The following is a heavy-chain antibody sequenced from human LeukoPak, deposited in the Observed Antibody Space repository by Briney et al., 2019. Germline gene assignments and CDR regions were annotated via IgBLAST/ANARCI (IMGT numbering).Heavy chain of an antibody. Sequence: PGGSLRLSCAASGFTFSYYAMSWVRQAPGKGLEWVSGIDGGGDITYVADFVKGRFTISRDNSKDTLYLQMSNLTAADTALYYCAKDVRGYRRPLDYWGQGTLVTVSS. CDR2: IDGGGDIT. V-gene: IGHV3-23*01. CDR1: GFTFSYYA. J-gene: IGHJ4*02. D-gene: IGHD5-18*01. CDR3: AKDVRGYRRPLDY.